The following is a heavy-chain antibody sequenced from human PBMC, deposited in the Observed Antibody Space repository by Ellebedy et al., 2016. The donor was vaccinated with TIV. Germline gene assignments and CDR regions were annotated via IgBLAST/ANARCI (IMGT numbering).Heavy chain of an antibody. J-gene: IGHJ6*02. V-gene: IGHV4-59*01. D-gene: IGHD3-9*01. CDR3: ERVRGFDWLPRLVYHGVDV. CDR2: IYYTGTT. Sequence: MPSETLSLTCSVSGGSISNYYWTWIRQPPGKGLEWLGFIYYTGTTNYNPSLNSRVTVSVDTSKNQLSLKLSSVTAADTAGYFCERVRGFDWLPRLVYHGVDVWGQGTTVTVSS. CDR1: GGSISNYY.